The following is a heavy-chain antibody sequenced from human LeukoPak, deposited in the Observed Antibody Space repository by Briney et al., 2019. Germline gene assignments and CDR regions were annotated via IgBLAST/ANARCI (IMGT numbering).Heavy chain of an antibody. CDR1: GGSISSYY. V-gene: IGHV4-59*01. CDR2: IYYSGST. Sequence: PSETLSLTCTVSGGSISSYYWSWIRQPPGKGLEWIGYIYYSGSTNYNPPLKSRVTISVDTSKNQFSLKLSSVTAADTAVYYCARVERTWFDPWGQGTLVTVSS. D-gene: IGHD1-1*01. J-gene: IGHJ5*02. CDR3: ARVERTWFDP.